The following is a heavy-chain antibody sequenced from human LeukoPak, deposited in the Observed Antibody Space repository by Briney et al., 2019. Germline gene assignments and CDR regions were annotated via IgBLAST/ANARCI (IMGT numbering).Heavy chain of an antibody. D-gene: IGHD6-6*01. V-gene: IGHV1-2*06. CDR3: ARGLIEYSSSFSDY. CDR2: INPNSGGT. CDR1: GYTFTGYY. J-gene: IGHJ4*02. Sequence: ASVKVSCKASGYTFTGYYMHWVRQAPGHGLEWMGRINPNSGGTNYAQKFQGRVTMTRDTSISTAYMELSRLRSDDTAVYYCARGLIEYSSSFSDYWGQGTLVTVSS.